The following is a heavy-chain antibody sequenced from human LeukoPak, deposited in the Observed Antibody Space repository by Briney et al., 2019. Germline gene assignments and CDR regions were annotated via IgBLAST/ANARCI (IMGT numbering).Heavy chain of an antibody. CDR3: ARANFLYCSSSTCLFDY. Sequence: ASVKVSCTASGYTFTDYYMHWVRQAPGQGVECMGWINPNGGDTNYAQKFQGRVTMTRDTSISTAHMEVSRLRSDDTAVYYCARANFLYCSSSTCLFDYWGQGTLVTVSS. J-gene: IGHJ4*02. D-gene: IGHD2-2*01. CDR2: INPNGGDT. CDR1: GYTFTDYY. V-gene: IGHV1-2*02.